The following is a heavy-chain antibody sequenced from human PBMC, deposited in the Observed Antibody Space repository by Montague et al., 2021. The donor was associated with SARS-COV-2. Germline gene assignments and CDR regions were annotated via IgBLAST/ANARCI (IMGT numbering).Heavy chain of an antibody. Sequence: SETLSLTCSVSGDSISNSLYYWGWIRQPPGKGLEWIGNIYFTGRTXYTPSLKSRVTMSLDTSKNQFSLKLTSVTAADTAIYYCARDGEVSWHSVGFDYWGQGTRVTVSS. CDR2: IYFTGRT. V-gene: IGHV4-39*07. CDR3: ARDGEVSWHSVGFDY. J-gene: IGHJ4*02. D-gene: IGHD2-15*01. CDR1: GDSISNSLYY.